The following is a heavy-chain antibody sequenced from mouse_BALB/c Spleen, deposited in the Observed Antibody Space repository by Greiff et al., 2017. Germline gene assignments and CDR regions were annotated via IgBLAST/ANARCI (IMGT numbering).Heavy chain of an antibody. CDR3: NCFYGNYAMDY. CDR1: GFNIKDYY. V-gene: IGHV14-4*02. D-gene: IGHD2-1*01. J-gene: IGHJ4*01. Sequence: EVQLQQSGAELVRSGASVMLSCTASGFNIKDYYMHWVKQRPEQGLEWIGWIDPENGDTEYAPKFQGKATMTADTSSNTAYLQLSSLTSEDTAVYYCNCFYGNYAMDYWGQGTAVTVSS. CDR2: IDPENGDT.